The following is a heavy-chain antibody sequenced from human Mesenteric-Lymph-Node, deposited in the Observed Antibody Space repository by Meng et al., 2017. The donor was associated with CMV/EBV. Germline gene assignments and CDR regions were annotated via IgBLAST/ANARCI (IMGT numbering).Heavy chain of an antibody. J-gene: IGHJ3*02. D-gene: IGHD6-6*01. CDR1: GFTVSRYW. CDR2: INQDGSEK. Sequence: GGSLRLSCAASGFTVSRYWMNWVRQAPGKGLEWVANINQDGSEKNYVESLKGRFTISRDNAKNSLCLHMDSLRGDDSAVCYCAREVWHSSSSDAFDIWGQGTMVTVSS. V-gene: IGHV3-7*01. CDR3: AREVWHSSSSDAFDI.